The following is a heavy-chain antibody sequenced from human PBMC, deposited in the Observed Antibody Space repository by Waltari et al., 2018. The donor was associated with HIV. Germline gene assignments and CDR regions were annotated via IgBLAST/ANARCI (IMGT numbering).Heavy chain of an antibody. Sequence: QVQLQQWGAGLLKPSETLSLTCAVYGGSFSGYYSSWIRQPPGKGLEGIGEITHSGNTNYNPSLKSRVTISVDTSKNQFSLKLSSVTAADTAVYYCARGSRGDYALDYWGQGTLVTVSS. V-gene: IGHV4-34*01. CDR3: ARGSRGDYALDY. CDR1: GGSFSGYY. D-gene: IGHD4-17*01. J-gene: IGHJ4*02. CDR2: ITHSGNT.